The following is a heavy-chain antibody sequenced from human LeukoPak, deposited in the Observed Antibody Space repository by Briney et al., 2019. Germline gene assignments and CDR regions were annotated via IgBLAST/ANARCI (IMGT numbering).Heavy chain of an antibody. V-gene: IGHV3-7*01. CDR3: AKVGYSNSYGDFDY. CDR1: GFTFSSYW. D-gene: IGHD4-11*01. Sequence: PGGSLRLSCAASGFTFSSYWMSWVRQAPGKGLEWVANIKQDGSEKYYVDSVKGRFTTSRDNAKNSLYLQMNSLRAEDTAVYYCAKVGYSNSYGDFDYWGQGTLVTVSS. CDR2: IKQDGSEK. J-gene: IGHJ4*02.